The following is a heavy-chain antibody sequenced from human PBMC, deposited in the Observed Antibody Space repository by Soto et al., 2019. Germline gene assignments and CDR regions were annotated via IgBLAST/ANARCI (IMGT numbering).Heavy chain of an antibody. V-gene: IGHV3-30*18. Sequence: QVQLVESGGGVVQPGRSLRLSCAASGFTFSSYGMHWVRQAPGKGLEWVAVISYDGSNKYYADSVKGRFTISRDNSKNTLDLPMNSLSAEDTAVYYCAKAVVTDPHRYYYYCGMDVWGQGATVTVSS. CDR2: ISYDGSNK. D-gene: IGHD2-21*02. CDR1: GFTFSSYG. J-gene: IGHJ6*02. CDR3: AKAVVTDPHRYYYYCGMDV.